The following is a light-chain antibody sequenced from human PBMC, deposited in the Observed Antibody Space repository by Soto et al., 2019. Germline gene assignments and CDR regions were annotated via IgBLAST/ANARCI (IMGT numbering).Light chain of an antibody. J-gene: IGLJ3*02. V-gene: IGLV1-44*01. CDR3: AAWDDSLNGLL. CDR1: SSNIGRNT. Sequence: QSVLTQPPSASGTPGQRVTISCSGSSSNIGRNTVNWYQQLPGTAPKLLIYSNNHRPSGVPDRFSGSKSGTSASLAISGLQSEDEADYSCAAWDDSLNGLLFGGGTKLTVL. CDR2: SNN.